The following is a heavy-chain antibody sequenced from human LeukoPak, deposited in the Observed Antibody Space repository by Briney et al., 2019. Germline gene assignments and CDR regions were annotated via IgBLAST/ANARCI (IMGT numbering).Heavy chain of an antibody. D-gene: IGHD3-22*01. V-gene: IGHV1-69*05. Sequence: SVKVSCKASGGTFSSYAISWVRQAPGQGLEWMGGIIPIFGTANYAQKFQGRVTITTDESTSTAYMELSSLRSEDTAVYYCARGYYYDSSGYADTRNYYYYYYMDVWGKGTTVTVSS. CDR2: IIPIFGTA. J-gene: IGHJ6*03. CDR1: GGTFSSYA. CDR3: ARGYYYDSSGYADTRNYYYYYYMDV.